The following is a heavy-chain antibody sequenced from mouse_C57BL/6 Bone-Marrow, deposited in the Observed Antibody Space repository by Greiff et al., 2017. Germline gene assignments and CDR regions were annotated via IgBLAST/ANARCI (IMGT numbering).Heavy chain of an antibody. CDR2: ISSGSSTI. V-gene: IGHV5-17*01. J-gene: IGHJ2*01. CDR1: GFTFSDYG. D-gene: IGHD2-4*01. Sequence: EVHLVESGGGLVKPGGSLKLSCAASGFTFSDYGMHCVRQAPEKGLEWVAYISSGSSTIYYGDTVKGRFTISRDNAKNTLFLQLTSLRSEDTAMYYCARQDYDYDDGAYYFDYWGQGTTLTVSS. CDR3: ARQDYDYDDGAYYFDY.